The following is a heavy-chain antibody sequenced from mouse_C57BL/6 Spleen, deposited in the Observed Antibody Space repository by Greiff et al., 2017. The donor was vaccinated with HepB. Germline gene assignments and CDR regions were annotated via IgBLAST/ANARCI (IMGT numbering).Heavy chain of an antibody. Sequence: EVQLQESGPGLVKPSQTVFLTCTVTGISITTGNYRWSWIRQFPGNKLEWIGYIYYSGTITYNPSLTSRTTITRDTPKNQFFLEMNSLTAEDTATYYCARDAPDGYLDYYAMDYWGQGTSVTVSS. CDR3: ARDAPDGYLDYYAMDY. V-gene: IGHV3-5*01. J-gene: IGHJ4*01. CDR2: IYYSGTI. CDR1: GISITTGNYR. D-gene: IGHD2-3*01.